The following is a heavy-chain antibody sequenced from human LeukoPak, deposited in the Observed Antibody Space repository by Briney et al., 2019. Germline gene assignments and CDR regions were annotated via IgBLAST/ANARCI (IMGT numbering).Heavy chain of an antibody. J-gene: IGHJ4*02. CDR2: IRYHGSNK. Sequence: GGSLRLFCAASGFTFSTYGMHWVCQGPGKGLEWVAFIRYHGSNKYYADSVKGRFTISRDNSKNTLYLQMNSLRAEDTAVYYSVKANYDYGDHDVCDYWGQRTLVTVSS. V-gene: IGHV3-30*02. CDR3: VKANYDYGDHDVCDY. D-gene: IGHD4-17*01. CDR1: GFTFSTYG.